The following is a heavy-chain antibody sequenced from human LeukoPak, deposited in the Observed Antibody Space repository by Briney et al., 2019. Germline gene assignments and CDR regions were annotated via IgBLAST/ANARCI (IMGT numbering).Heavy chain of an antibody. CDR3: ARSGRYSYGH. D-gene: IGHD5-18*01. V-gene: IGHV4-34*01. J-gene: IGHJ4*02. CDR1: GGSFSGYY. CDR2: INHSGST. Sequence: SSETLSLTCAVYGGSFSGYYWSWIRQPPGKGLEWIGEINHSGSTNYNPSLKSRVTISVDTSKNQFSLKLSSVTAADTAVYYCARSGRYSYGHWGQGTLVTVSS.